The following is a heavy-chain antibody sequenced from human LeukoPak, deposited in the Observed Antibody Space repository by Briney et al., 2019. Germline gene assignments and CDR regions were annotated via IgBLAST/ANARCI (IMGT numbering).Heavy chain of an antibody. J-gene: IGHJ6*04. CDR1: GGSFSGYY. V-gene: IGHV4-34*01. D-gene: IGHD6-13*01. Sequence: PSETLSLTCAVYGGSFSGYYWSWIRQPPGKGLEWIGEINHSGSTNYNPSLKTRVTISVEASKKQFSLKLRSLTAADTAAYYCARNEIKYSSSWYIPSSYGMDVWGKGTTVTVSS. CDR3: ARNEIKYSSSWYIPSSYGMDV. CDR2: INHSGST.